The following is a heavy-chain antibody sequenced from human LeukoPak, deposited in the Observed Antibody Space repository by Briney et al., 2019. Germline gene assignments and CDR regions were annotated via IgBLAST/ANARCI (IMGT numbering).Heavy chain of an antibody. J-gene: IGHJ4*02. V-gene: IGHV4-39*07. CDR3: ARTGIRAYGAFDY. D-gene: IGHD1-26*01. Sequence: SETLSLTCTVSGGSIGSTNYYWAWIRQPPGKGLEWIGSIYYSGSTYYNPSLKSRVTISVDTSKNQFSLKLSSVTAADTAVYYCARTGIRAYGAFDYWGQGTLVTVSS. CDR1: GGSIGSTNYY. CDR2: IYYSGST.